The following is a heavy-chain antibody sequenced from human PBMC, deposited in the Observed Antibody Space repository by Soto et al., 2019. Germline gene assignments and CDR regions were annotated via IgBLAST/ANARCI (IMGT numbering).Heavy chain of an antibody. D-gene: IGHD6-13*01. CDR1: GYTFTSYG. CDR2: ISAYNGNT. CDR3: ARRVIAAVGPYYYYYYMDV. J-gene: IGHJ6*03. Sequence: QVQLVQSGAEVKRPGASVKVSCKASGYTFTSYGISWVRQAPGQGLEWMGWISAYNGNTNYAQKLQGRVTMTTDTSTSTAYMELRSLRSDDTAVYYCARRVIAAVGPYYYYYYMDVWGKGTTVTVSS. V-gene: IGHV1-18*01.